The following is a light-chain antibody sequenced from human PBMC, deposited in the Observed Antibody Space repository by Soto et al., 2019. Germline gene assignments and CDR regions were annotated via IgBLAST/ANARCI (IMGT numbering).Light chain of an antibody. V-gene: IGLV2-14*01. CDR2: EVS. CDR1: SSDIGAYKY. CDR3: SSYTSSSTLVI. J-gene: IGLJ2*01. Sequence: QSALTQPASVSGSPGQSITISCTGTSSDIGAYKYVSWYQHHPGKAPQLLIYEVSSRPSGVSNRFSGSKSGNTASLTISGLQAEDEADYYCSSYTSSSTLVIFGGGTKLTVL.